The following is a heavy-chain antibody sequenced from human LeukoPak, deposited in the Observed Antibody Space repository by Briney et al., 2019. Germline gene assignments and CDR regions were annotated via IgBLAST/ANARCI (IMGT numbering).Heavy chain of an antibody. Sequence: SETLSLTCPVSGRSISSNYWSWIRQPAGKGLGWIGRIYISGSTNCNPSLKSRVTMSVDTSKNQFSLKLSSVTAADTAVYYCARGGDGYKFDYWGQGTLVTVSS. V-gene: IGHV4-4*07. J-gene: IGHJ4*02. CDR3: ARGGDGYKFDY. CDR1: GRSISSNY. D-gene: IGHD5-24*01. CDR2: IYISGST.